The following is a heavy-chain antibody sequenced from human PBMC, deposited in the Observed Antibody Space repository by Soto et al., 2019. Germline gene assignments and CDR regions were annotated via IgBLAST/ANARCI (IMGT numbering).Heavy chain of an antibody. V-gene: IGHV3-23*01. CDR1: GFTFSSYA. CDR3: AKVYYYDSSGYSPLDY. D-gene: IGHD3-22*01. J-gene: IGHJ4*02. CDR2: ISGSGGST. Sequence: GGSLRLSCAASGFTFSSYAMSWVRQAPGKGLEWVSAISGSGGSTYYADSVKGRFTISRDNSKNTLYLQMNSLRAEGTAVYYCAKVYYYDSSGYSPLDYWGQGTLVTVSS.